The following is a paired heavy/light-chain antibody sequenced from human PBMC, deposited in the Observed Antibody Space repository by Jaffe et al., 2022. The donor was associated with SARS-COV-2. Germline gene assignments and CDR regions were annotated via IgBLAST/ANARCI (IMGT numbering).Heavy chain of an antibody. CDR1: GFKFEEHV. CDR2: ITWNSGIV. J-gene: IGHJ4*02. V-gene: IGHV3-9*01. CDR3: AKDRDYYDNSATFDY. D-gene: IGHD3-22*01. Sequence: EVQLVESGGGLVQPGRSLRLSCVGSGFKFEEHVMHWVRQVPGKGLEWVAHITWNSGIVDYADSVKGRFTISRDNAKNSLYLQMNSLRREDTALYYCAKDRDYYDNSATFDYWGQGTLVTVSS.
Light chain of an antibody. CDR1: QNIRSY. Sequence: DIQMTQSPSSLSASVGDRVTITCRASQNIRSYLNWYQQKPGKAPKLLIYVATSLQRGVPGRFSGRGSGTDFTLTISSLQPEDFATYHCQQTYRTPRTFGQGTKVEI. V-gene: IGKV1-39*01. CDR2: VAT. J-gene: IGKJ1*01. CDR3: QQTYRTPRT.